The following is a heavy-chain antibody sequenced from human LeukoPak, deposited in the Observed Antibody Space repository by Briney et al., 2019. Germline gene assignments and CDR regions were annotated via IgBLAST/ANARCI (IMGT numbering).Heavy chain of an antibody. Sequence: GGSLRLSCAASGFTVSSNYMTWVRQAPGKGLEWVSLIFTACGTYYTDSVKGRFTISRHSSKNTLYLQMNSLRGEDTAVYYCARFLGRITISGVVPYAMDVWGQGTTVTVSS. CDR3: ARFLGRITISGVVPYAMDV. J-gene: IGHJ6*02. CDR1: GFTVSSNY. CDR2: IFTACGT. V-gene: IGHV3-53*04. D-gene: IGHD3-3*01.